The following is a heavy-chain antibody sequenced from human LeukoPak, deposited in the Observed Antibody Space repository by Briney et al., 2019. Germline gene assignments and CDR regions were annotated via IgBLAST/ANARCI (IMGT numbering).Heavy chain of an antibody. CDR2: IVPIFGTT. V-gene: IGHV1-69*05. J-gene: IGHJ3*02. D-gene: IGHD6-13*01. Sequence: SVKVSCKASGGTFSSYAINWVRQAPGQGLEWMGRIVPIFGTTNYAQKFQGRVTITTDESTSTAYMELSSLRSEDTAVYYCARDRGERGSSWSLPAHGFDIWGQGTMVTVSS. CDR3: ARDRGERGSSWSLPAHGFDI. CDR1: GGTFSSYA.